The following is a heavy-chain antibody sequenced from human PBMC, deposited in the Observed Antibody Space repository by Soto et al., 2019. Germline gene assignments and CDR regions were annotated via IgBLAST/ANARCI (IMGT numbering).Heavy chain of an antibody. V-gene: IGHV3-30*18. Sequence: GGSLRLSCAASGFTFIGFGMHWVRQAPGKGLEWVAVTSYDGNIKYYSDSVKGRFTISKDNSKSTLSLQMDSLGIEDTGIYFCAKARPTHYFYYGMDVWGPGTTVTVSS. CDR2: TSYDGNIK. CDR1: GFTFIGFG. J-gene: IGHJ6*02. D-gene: IGHD2-15*01. CDR3: AKARPTHYFYYGMDV.